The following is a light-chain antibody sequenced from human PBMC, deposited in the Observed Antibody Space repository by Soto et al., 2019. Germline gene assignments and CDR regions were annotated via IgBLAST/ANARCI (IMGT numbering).Light chain of an antibody. CDR3: QQYSDWPYT. CDR1: QSVSSK. Sequence: EVVLTQSPATLSVSPGERATLSCRASQSVSSKLAWYHHKPGQAPRLLIYGESTRAAGIAARFSGSGDGIEFTLTINSLQYEDFAVYYCQQYSDWPYTVGQGIKLEIK. CDR2: GES. V-gene: IGKV3-15*01. J-gene: IGKJ2*01.